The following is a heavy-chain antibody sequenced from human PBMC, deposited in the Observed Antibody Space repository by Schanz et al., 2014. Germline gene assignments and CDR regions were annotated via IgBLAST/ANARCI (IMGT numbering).Heavy chain of an antibody. J-gene: IGHJ4*02. V-gene: IGHV3-23*04. D-gene: IGHD1-1*01. CDR2: ISGSGGST. CDR1: GFTFSSYA. CDR3: ARDRRNADLDY. Sequence: MQLVESGGGLVKPGGSLRLSCAATGFTFSSYAMSWVRQAPGKGLEWVSAISGSGGSTYYADSVKGRFAISRDNAKNTVHLQMNSLRAEDTALYYCARDRRNADLDYWGQGTLVTVSS.